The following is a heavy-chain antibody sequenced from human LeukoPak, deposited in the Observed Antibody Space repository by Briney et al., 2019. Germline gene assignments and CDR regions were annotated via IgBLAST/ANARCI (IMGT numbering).Heavy chain of an antibody. Sequence: SVKVSCKASGYTFTSYAISWVRQAPGQGLEWMGGIIPIFGTANYAQKFQGRVTITADESTSTAYMELSSLRSEDTAVYYCARGGPEPRDYYVDVWGKGTTVTVSS. D-gene: IGHD1-14*01. CDR2: IIPIFGTA. J-gene: IGHJ6*03. CDR3: ARGGPEPRDYYVDV. CDR1: GYTFTSYA. V-gene: IGHV1-69*13.